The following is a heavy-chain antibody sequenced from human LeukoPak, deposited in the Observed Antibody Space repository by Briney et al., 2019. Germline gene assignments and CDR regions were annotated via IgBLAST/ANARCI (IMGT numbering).Heavy chain of an antibody. CDR1: GFSFSDYS. CDR2: IIRTWRST. D-gene: IGHD2-15*01. Sequence: GGSLRLSCAASGFSFSDYSMTWIRQAPGKGLEWVSYIIRTWRSTNYADSIKGRFTISRDNAKDLLFLQMNSLRAEDTAVYYCARDLYCSGGSGHYNWLDPWGQGTLVAVSS. V-gene: IGHV3-11*06. J-gene: IGHJ5*02. CDR3: ARDLYCSGGSGHYNWLDP.